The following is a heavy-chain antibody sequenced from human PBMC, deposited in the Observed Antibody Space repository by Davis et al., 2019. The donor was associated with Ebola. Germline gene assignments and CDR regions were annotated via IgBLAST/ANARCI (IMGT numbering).Heavy chain of an antibody. CDR3: ARGTKGDDYYFDY. D-gene: IGHD1-14*01. J-gene: IGHJ4*02. Sequence: PGGSLRLSCAASPFSFPRYSMNWVRQAPGKGLEWVSSISSSSSYIYYADSVKGRFTISRDNAKNSLYLQMNSLRAEDTAVYYCARGTKGDDYYFDYWGQGTLVNVTS. CDR1: PFSFPRYS. V-gene: IGHV3-21*01. CDR2: ISSSSSYI.